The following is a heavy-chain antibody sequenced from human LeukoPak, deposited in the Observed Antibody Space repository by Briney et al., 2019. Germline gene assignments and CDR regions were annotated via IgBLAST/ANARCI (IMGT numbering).Heavy chain of an antibody. CDR3: TRQAYSNIDY. CDR1: GFTFSTYW. Sequence: GGSLRLSCAASGFTFSTYWMHWVRQAPGKGLVRVSRINSDGSSTSYADSVKGRFTISRDNAKNTLYLQMNSLRAEDTAVYYCTRQAYSNIDYWGQGTLVTVSS. J-gene: IGHJ4*02. V-gene: IGHV3-74*01. CDR2: INSDGSST. D-gene: IGHD4-11*01.